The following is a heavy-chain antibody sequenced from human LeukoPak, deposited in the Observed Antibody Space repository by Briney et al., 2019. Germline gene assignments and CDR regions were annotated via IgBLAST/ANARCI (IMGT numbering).Heavy chain of an antibody. CDR1: RGTFSSYA. Sequence: ASVKVSCKASRGTFSSYAISWVRQAPGQGLEWMGGIIPIFGTANYAQKFQGRVTITADESTSTAYMELSSLRSEDTAVYYCAREGFWSGLNWFDPWGQGTLVTVSS. CDR3: AREGFWSGLNWFDP. J-gene: IGHJ5*02. V-gene: IGHV1-69*13. CDR2: IIPIFGTA. D-gene: IGHD3-3*01.